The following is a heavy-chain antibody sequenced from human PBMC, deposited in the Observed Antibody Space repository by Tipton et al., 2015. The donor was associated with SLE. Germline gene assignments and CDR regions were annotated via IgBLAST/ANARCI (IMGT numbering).Heavy chain of an antibody. D-gene: IGHD3-10*01. CDR1: GDSVSSGSSY. CDR2: IYTSGTT. CDR3: ARGVFSSSGSFDL. Sequence: TLSLTCTVSGDSVSSGSSYWNWIRQPAGKGLEWIGRIYTSGTTYYNPSLKSRVTISADRSNNQFSLKLNSVTAADTAVYYCARGVFSSSGSFDLWGQGAPVTVSS. V-gene: IGHV4-61*02. J-gene: IGHJ4*02.